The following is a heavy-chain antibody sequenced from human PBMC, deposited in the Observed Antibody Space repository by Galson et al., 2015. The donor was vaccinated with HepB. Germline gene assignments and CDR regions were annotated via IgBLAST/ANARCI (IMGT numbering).Heavy chain of an antibody. CDR2: ISPSDGAV. CDR3: AREKFFTYYFDY. D-gene: IGHD3-3*01. V-gene: IGHV1-46*01. J-gene: IGHJ4*02. CDR1: GYTFTTYN. Sequence: SVKVSCKATGYTFTTYNIQWVRQAPGQGLEWMGRISPSDGAVHYAQEFQGRVTMTRDTSTSTVYMDLSSLASEDTAVYYFAREKFFTYYFDYWGQGTLVTVSS.